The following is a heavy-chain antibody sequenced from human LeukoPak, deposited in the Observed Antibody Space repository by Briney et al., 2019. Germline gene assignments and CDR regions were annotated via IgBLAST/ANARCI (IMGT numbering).Heavy chain of an antibody. J-gene: IGHJ5*02. CDR2: INPNSGGT. CDR1: GYTFTGYY. V-gene: IGHV1-2*02. CDR3: ARGYSVCDRDVWFDP. Sequence: ASVKVSCKASGYTFTGYYMNWVRQAPGQGLEWMGWINPNSGGTNYAQKFQGRVTMTRDTSISTAYMELSRLRSDDTAVHYCARGYSVCDRDVWFDPWGQGTLVTVSS. D-gene: IGHD5/OR15-5a*01.